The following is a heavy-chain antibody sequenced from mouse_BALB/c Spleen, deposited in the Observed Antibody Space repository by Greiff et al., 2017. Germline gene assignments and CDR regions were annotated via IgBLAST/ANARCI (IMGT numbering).Heavy chain of an antibody. Sequence: VQLQQSGAELVKPGASVKLSCTASGFNIKDTYMHWVKQRPEQGLEWIGRIDPANGNTKYDPKFQGKATITADTSSNTAYLQLSSLTSEDTAVYYCARYGSSYENYFDYWGQGTTLTVSS. CDR2: IDPANGNT. CDR3: ARYGSSYENYFDY. CDR1: GFNIKDTY. V-gene: IGHV14-3*02. J-gene: IGHJ2*01. D-gene: IGHD1-1*01.